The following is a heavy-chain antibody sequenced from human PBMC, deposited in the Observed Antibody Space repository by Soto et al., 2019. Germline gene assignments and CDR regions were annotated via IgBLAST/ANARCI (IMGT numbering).Heavy chain of an antibody. CDR2: IHGDGSST. CDR1: GFTFNSSW. Sequence: GGSLRLSCAASGFTFNSSWMHWVRQAPGRGLVWVSRIHGDGSSTNYADSVKGRFTVSRDNAKNTVYLQMNSLRGEDTAVYYCARGARGLYYMDVWGKGTTVTVSS. V-gene: IGHV3-74*01. CDR3: ARGARGLYYMDV. J-gene: IGHJ6*03.